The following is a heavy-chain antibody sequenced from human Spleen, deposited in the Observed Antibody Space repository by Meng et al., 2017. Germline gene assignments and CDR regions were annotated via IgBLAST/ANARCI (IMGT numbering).Heavy chain of an antibody. Sequence: ASVKVSCKASGYTFTSYGISWVRQAPGQGLEWMGWISAYNGNTNYAQKLQGRVTMTTDTSTSTAYMELRSLRSDDTAVYYCARVWAVAGYYYYGMDVWGQGTTVTVSS. CDR1: GYTFTSYG. D-gene: IGHD6-19*01. CDR3: ARVWAVAGYYYYGMDV. V-gene: IGHV1-18*01. CDR2: ISAYNGNT. J-gene: IGHJ6*02.